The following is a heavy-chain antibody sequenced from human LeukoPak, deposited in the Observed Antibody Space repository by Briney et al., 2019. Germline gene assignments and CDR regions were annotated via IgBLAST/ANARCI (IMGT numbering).Heavy chain of an antibody. D-gene: IGHD4-17*01. CDR3: AHQPPNYGYYFNWFDP. Sequence: SGPTLVKPTQTLTLTCTFSGFSLRTSGVGVGWIRQPPGKALEWLPLIYWNDDKRYSPSLKSRLTITKATSKNQAVLTMTNMDPVDTATYYCAHQPPNYGYYFNWFDPWGQGTLVTVSS. V-gene: IGHV2-5*01. CDR2: IYWNDDK. CDR1: GFSLRTSGVG. J-gene: IGHJ5*02.